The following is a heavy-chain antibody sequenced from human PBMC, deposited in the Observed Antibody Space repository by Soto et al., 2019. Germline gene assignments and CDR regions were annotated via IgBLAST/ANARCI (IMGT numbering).Heavy chain of an antibody. CDR2: ISAYNGNT. CDR3: AHIVVAGLGYYFDY. D-gene: IGHD6-19*01. CDR1: GYTFTNFG. Sequence: GASVKVSCKASGYTFTNFGISCVRQAPGQGLEWMGWISAYNGNTNYAQKFQGRVTMTTDTSTSTAYMEVRSLRFDDTARYYCAHIVVAGLGYYFDYWVQGTLVTVSS. J-gene: IGHJ4*02. V-gene: IGHV1-18*01.